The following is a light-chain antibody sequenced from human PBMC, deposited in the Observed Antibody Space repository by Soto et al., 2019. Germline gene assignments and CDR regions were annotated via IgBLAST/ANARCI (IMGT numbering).Light chain of an antibody. J-gene: IGLJ3*02. CDR3: QSSDSGLSGSV. CDR2: GNS. V-gene: IGLV1-40*01. CDR1: SSNIGAGYD. Sequence: QSVLTQPPSVSGAPGQRVTISCTGSSSNIGAGYDVHWYQQLPGTAPKLLIYGNSNRPSGVPDRFSGSKSGTSASLAIAGPQAEDEAAYYCQSSDSGLSGSVFGGGTKLTVL.